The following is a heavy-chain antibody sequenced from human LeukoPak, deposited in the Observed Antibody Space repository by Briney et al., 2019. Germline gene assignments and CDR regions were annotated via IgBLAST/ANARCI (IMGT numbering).Heavy chain of an antibody. CDR3: ATNSPGGHYFDY. J-gene: IGHJ4*02. V-gene: IGHV3-21*01. CDR1: GFTFSSYT. D-gene: IGHD4-23*01. Sequence: GGSLRLSCAASGFTFSSYTMNWVRQAPGKGLEWVSSISSSSSYIYYADSVKGRFTISRDSAKNSLYLQMNSLRAEDTAVYYCATNSPGGHYFDYWGQEGTRVTVSS. CDR2: ISSSSSYI.